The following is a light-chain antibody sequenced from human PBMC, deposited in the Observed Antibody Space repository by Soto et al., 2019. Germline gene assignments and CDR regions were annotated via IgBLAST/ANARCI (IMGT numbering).Light chain of an antibody. CDR1: SSDVGGYNY. CDR2: DVT. V-gene: IGLV2-11*01. Sequence: QSALTQPRSVSGSPGQTVTISCTGTSSDVGGYNYVSCYQRHPGKVPKLIIYDVTKRPSGVPDPFSGSKSGNTASLTISGLRADDESDYYGWSDAGSHVVFGGGTKLTVL. J-gene: IGLJ2*01. CDR3: WSDAGSHVV.